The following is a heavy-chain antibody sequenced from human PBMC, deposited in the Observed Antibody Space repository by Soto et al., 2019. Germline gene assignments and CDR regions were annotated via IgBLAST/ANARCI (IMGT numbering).Heavy chain of an antibody. CDR3: AREAAAAGRWFDP. Sequence: QVQLVQSGAEVKKPGSSVKVSCKASGGTFSSYAISWVRQAPGQGLEWMGGIIPIFGTANYAQKFQGRVTIAADESTSTAYVELSSLRSEDTAVYYRAREAAAAGRWFDPWGQGTLVTVSS. D-gene: IGHD6-13*01. CDR2: IIPIFGTA. J-gene: IGHJ5*02. V-gene: IGHV1-69*12. CDR1: GGTFSSYA.